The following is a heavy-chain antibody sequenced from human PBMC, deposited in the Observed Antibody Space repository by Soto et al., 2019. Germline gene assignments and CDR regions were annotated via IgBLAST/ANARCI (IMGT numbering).Heavy chain of an antibody. CDR1: GGTFSSHT. D-gene: IGHD4-17*01. CDR3: ATPDFGDYWYFDR. CDR2: IIAALGTA. V-gene: IGHV1-69*08. Sequence: QDQLVQSGAEVKKPGSSVKVSCKASGGTFSSHTFSWVRHAPGQGLEWMGRIIAALGTATYAQKFQGRVTITADESATTVYMELNSLRSEDTAVYYCATPDFGDYWYFDRWGRGTLVTVSS. J-gene: IGHJ2*01.